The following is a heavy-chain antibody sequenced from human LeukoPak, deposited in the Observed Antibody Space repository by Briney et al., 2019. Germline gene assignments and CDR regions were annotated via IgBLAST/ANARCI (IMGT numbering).Heavy chain of an antibody. V-gene: IGHV1-69-2*01. CDR1: GYTFTAYY. J-gene: IGHJ5*02. Sequence: ASVKVSCRVSGYTFTAYYMHWVQQAPGKGLEWMGLVGPEDGETIYAEKFQGRVTITADTSTDTAYKELSSLRSEDTAVYYCATTVSRCYKTNWFDPSGQGTLVTVSS. CDR3: ATTVSRCYKTNWFDP. D-gene: IGHD1-1*01. CDR2: VGPEDGET.